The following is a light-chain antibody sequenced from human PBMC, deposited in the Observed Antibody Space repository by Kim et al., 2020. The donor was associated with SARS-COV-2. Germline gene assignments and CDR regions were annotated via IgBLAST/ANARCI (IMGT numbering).Light chain of an antibody. CDR1: QTISGY. J-gene: IGKJ1*01. CDR3: QQGFTPPRT. CDR2: SAS. V-gene: IGKV1-39*01. Sequence: DIQMTQSPSSLSASVGDRVTITCRTSQTISGYLNWYQQKPGKAPKLLIYSASSLQRGVPSRFSGGGFGTEFTLTISALQPEDFATYYCQQGFTPPRTFGQGTKVDIK.